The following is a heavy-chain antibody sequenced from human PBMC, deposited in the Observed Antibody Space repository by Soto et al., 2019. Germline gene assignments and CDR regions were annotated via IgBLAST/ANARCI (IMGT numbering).Heavy chain of an antibody. V-gene: IGHV4-39*01. Sequence: SETLSLTCTVSGGSISSSSYYWGWIRQPPGKGLEWIGSIYYSGSTYYNPSLKSRVTISVDTSKNQFSLRLSSVTAADTAVYYCARHFLRYCTNGVCYTGVLNYFDYWGQGTLVTVSS. CDR3: ARHFLRYCTNGVCYTGVLNYFDY. CDR1: GGSISSSSYY. CDR2: IYYSGST. J-gene: IGHJ4*02. D-gene: IGHD2-8*01.